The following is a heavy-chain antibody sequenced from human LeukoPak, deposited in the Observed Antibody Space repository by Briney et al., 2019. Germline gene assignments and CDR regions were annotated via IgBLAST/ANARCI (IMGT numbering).Heavy chain of an antibody. V-gene: IGHV3-48*01. Sequence: GGSLRLSCAASGFTFSSYSMNWVRQAPGKGLEWISYIGSSSRSIYYADSVKGRFTISRDNARNSLYLQMNSLRAEDTAVYYCARALNLLDPVTLDYWGQGTLVTVSS. CDR3: ARALNLLDPVTLDY. CDR1: GFTFSSYS. J-gene: IGHJ4*02. D-gene: IGHD1-1*01. CDR2: IGSSSRSI.